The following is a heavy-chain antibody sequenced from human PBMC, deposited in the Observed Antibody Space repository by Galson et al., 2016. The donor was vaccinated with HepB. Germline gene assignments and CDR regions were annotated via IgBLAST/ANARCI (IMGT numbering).Heavy chain of an antibody. CDR2: INSDGTST. J-gene: IGHJ6*02. CDR1: GFTLSDCY. D-gene: IGHD3-9*01. V-gene: IGHV3-74*01. CDR3: TRTYSDILTGTSDNYGMDV. Sequence: SLRLSCAASGFTLSDCYIHWIRQAPGKGLVWVSCINSDGTSTTYADAVKGRFTISRDNAKNTLSLQMKSLRAEDTAVYYCTRTYSDILTGTSDNYGMDVWGQGTTVTVSS.